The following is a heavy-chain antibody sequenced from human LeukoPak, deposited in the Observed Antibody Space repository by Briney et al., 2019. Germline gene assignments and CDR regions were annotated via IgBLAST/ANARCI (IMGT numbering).Heavy chain of an antibody. D-gene: IGHD3-3*01. V-gene: IGHV1-2*02. CDR1: GYTFTGYY. CDR3: ARGITIFGVALYYFDY. Sequence: ASVKVSCKASGYTFTGYYMHWVRQAPGQGLEWMGWINPNSGGTNYAQKFQGRVTMTRDTSISTAYMELSRLRSDDTAVYYCARGITIFGVALYYFDYWGQGTLGTVSS. J-gene: IGHJ4*02. CDR2: INPNSGGT.